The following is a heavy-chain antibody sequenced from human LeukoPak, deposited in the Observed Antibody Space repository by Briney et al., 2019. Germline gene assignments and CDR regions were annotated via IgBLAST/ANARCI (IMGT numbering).Heavy chain of an antibody. CDR1: GGSISSGSYY. V-gene: IGHV4-61*02. J-gene: IGHJ6*03. Sequence: PSQTLSLTCTVSGGSISSGSYYWSWIRQPAGKGLEWIGRIYTSGSTNYNPSLKSRVTISLDTSKNQISLKLSSVTAADTAVYYCAGTYSRFYYFYMDVWGKGTSVTISS. D-gene: IGHD6-13*01. CDR2: IYTSGST. CDR3: AGTYSRFYYFYMDV.